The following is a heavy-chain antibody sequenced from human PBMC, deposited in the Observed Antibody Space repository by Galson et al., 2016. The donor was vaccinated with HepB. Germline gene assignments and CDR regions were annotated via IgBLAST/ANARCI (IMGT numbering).Heavy chain of an antibody. D-gene: IGHD4-23*01. CDR2: ISAYNGHT. CDR3: ARTFGVTVVTRTPINFDY. Sequence: SVKVSCKASGNTFSSYGVNYGISWVRQAPGQGLEWMGWISAYNGHTKYAQIFQGRVTMTTDTSTSTAYMELSSPRSDDTAVYYCARTFGVTVVTRTPINFDYGVQGTLVTVSS. CDR1: GNTFSSY. V-gene: IGHV1-18*04. J-gene: IGHJ4*02.